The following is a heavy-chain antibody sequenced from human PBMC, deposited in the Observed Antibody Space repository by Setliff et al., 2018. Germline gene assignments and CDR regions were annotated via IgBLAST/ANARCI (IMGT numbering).Heavy chain of an antibody. CDR3: SSYLVS. D-gene: IGHD2-21*01. CDR1: RFTFSNYA. CDR2: IKEDGSEK. Sequence: PGGSLRLSCAASRFTFSNYAMSWVRQAPGKGLEWVANIKEDGSEKYYVDAVRGRFTVSRDNARNLLYLQMNSLRVDDTAVYYCSSYLVSWGQGALVTVSS. J-gene: IGHJ4*02. V-gene: IGHV3-7*01.